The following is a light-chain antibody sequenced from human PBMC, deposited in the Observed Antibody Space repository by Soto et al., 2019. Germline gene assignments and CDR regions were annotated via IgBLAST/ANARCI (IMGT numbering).Light chain of an antibody. CDR2: RND. CDR1: DSNIGSNF. V-gene: IGLV1-47*01. Sequence: QSVVSQPPSASATPGQRVTISCSGSDSNIGSNFVYWYQQLAGTAPKLLVFRNDQRPSGVPDRISGSRSGSSASLAISGLQPEDEGFYYCAAWDDSLNAWVFGGGTKVTVL. CDR3: AAWDDSLNAWV. J-gene: IGLJ3*02.